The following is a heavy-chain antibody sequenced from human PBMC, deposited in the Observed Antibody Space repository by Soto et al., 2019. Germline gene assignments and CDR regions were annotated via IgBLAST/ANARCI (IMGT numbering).Heavy chain of an antibody. CDR2: IDYYGST. J-gene: IGHJ4*02. CDR3: ARRMPIDSYPFDY. Sequence: SETLSLTCTVSGGSISGYYWSWIRQPPGKRLEWIGYIDYYGSTNYNPSLKSRVTISVDTSKNQFSLKLNSVTAADTAVYYCARRMPIDSYPFDYWARDPWSPPPQ. CDR1: GGSISGYY. D-gene: IGHD2-2*01. V-gene: IGHV4-59*08.